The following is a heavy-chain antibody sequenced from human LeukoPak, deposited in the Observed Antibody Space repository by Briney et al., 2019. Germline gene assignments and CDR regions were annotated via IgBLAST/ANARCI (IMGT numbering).Heavy chain of an antibody. CDR3: AAEVLYSGSYEIIP. Sequence: ASVKVSCKASGFTFTSSAMQWVRQARGQRLEWIGWIVVCSGNTNYAQKFQERVTITRDMSTSTAYMELSSLRSEDTAVYYCAAEVLYSGSYEIIPWGQGTLVTVSS. CDR2: IVVCSGNT. CDR1: GFTFTSSA. D-gene: IGHD1-26*01. J-gene: IGHJ5*02. V-gene: IGHV1-58*02.